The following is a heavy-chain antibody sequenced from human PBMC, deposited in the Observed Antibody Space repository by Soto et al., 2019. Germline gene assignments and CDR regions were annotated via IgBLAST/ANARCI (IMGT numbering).Heavy chain of an antibody. V-gene: IGHV1-69*06. CDR1: GGIFSSNT. Sequence: QVYLVQSGAEVKKPGSSVKISCKASGGIFSSNTIYWVRQAAGQGLEWMGGIIPLFGTANYAEKFQGRVTITADKSTKTEYMELTSLRFEDTAVYYCASKAACGGDCYAFDSWGQGTLVTVSS. CDR3: ASKAACGGDCYAFDS. D-gene: IGHD2-21*02. CDR2: IIPLFGTA. J-gene: IGHJ4*02.